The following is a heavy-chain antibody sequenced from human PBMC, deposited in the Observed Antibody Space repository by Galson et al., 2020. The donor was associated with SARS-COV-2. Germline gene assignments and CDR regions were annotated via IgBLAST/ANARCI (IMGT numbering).Heavy chain of an antibody. D-gene: IGHD5-12*01. CDR2: IYHNGRA. Sequence: SETLSLTCGVSGYYIDNGYYWGWIRQSPGKGLEWIGSIYHNGRAYYNPSLKSRVTISLDNSKNQFSLRLTSVTAADTALYYCARHLTMYNGYDPWGGQYDQGMDVWGQGTTVTVSS. J-gene: IGHJ6*02. CDR1: GYYIDNGYY. CDR3: ARHLTMYNGYDPWGGQYDQGMDV. V-gene: IGHV4-38-2*01.